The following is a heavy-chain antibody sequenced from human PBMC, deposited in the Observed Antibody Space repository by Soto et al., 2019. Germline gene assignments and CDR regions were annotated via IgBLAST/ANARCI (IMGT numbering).Heavy chain of an antibody. CDR3: AGGGFLEWSRDWFDP. D-gene: IGHD3-3*01. CDR1: GFTFSSYW. J-gene: IGHJ5*02. V-gene: IGHV3-7*01. Sequence: GGSLRLSCAASGFTFSSYWMSWVRQAPGKGLEWVANIKQDGSEKYYVDSVKGRFTISRDNAKNSLYLQMNSLRAEDTAVYYCAGGGFLEWSRDWFDPWGQGTLVTVSS. CDR2: IKQDGSEK.